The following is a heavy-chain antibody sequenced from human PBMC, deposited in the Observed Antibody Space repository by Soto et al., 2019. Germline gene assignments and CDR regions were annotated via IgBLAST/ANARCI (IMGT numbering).Heavy chain of an antibody. J-gene: IGHJ4*02. CDR3: AREMYSGYDSRDYYFDY. D-gene: IGHD5-12*01. CDR2: IYSGGST. Sequence: GGSLRLSCAASGFTVSSNYMSWVRQAPGKGLEWVSVIYSGGSTYYADSVKGRFTISRHNSKNTLYLQMNSLRAEDTAVYYCAREMYSGYDSRDYYFDYWGQGTLVTVSS. V-gene: IGHV3-53*04. CDR1: GFTVSSNY.